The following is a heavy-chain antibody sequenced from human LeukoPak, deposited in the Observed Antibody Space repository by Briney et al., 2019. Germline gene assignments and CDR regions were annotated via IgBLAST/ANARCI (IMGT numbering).Heavy chain of an antibody. CDR1: GFSFSSFA. CDR2: ISGLGDST. Sequence: GGSLSQSFAGSGFSFSSFAISWVRQAPGKGLEWVSVISGLGDSTNYAESVKGRFTISRDNSKNTVYLLINSLRGEDTAVYYCAKGPAKYSGWDYFEHWGQDT. CDR3: AKGPAKYSGWDYFEH. V-gene: IGHV3-23*01. D-gene: IGHD5-12*01. J-gene: IGHJ1*01.